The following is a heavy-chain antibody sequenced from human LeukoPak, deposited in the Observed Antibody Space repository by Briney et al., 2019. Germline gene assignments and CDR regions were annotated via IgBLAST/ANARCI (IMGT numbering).Heavy chain of an antibody. CDR2: ISYDGTNQ. D-gene: IGHD3-10*01. CDR1: GFTFSSYG. Sequence: GGSLRLSCAASGFTFSSYGMHWVRQAPGKGLEWVAVISYDGTNQYYADSVKGRFTISRDNSKNTLYLQMNSLRAEDTAVYYCAKDRDGSGSNRDFFDYWGQGTLVTVFS. V-gene: IGHV3-30*18. J-gene: IGHJ4*02. CDR3: AKDRDGSGSNRDFFDY.